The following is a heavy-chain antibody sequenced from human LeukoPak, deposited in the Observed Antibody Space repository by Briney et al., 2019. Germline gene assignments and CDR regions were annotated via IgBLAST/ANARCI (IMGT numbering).Heavy chain of an antibody. D-gene: IGHD2-8*01. V-gene: IGHV4-61*02. CDR3: ARESQSSMLYVGQLKLWFDP. CDR1: GYSISSGYY. CDR2: IYTSGST. Sequence: SETLSLTCAVSGYSISSGYYWSWIRQPAGKGLEWIGRIYTSGSTNYNPSLKSRVTISVDTSKNQFSLKLSSVTAADTAVYYCARESQSSMLYVGQLKLWFDPWGQGTLVTVSS. J-gene: IGHJ5*02.